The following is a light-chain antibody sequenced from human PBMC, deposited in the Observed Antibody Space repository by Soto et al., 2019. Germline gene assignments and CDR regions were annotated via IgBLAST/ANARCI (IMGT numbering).Light chain of an antibody. J-gene: IGKJ4*01. CDR3: MQALQTPPT. CDR2: LGS. V-gene: IGKV2-28*01. Sequence: DIVMTQSPLSLPVTPGEPASISCRSSQSLLHSDGYKYLDWYLQKPGQSPQLLIHLGSNRASGVPDRFSGSGSGTDFTLKISRVEAEDVGVYYCMQALQTPPTFGGGTKVEIE. CDR1: QSLLHSDGYKY.